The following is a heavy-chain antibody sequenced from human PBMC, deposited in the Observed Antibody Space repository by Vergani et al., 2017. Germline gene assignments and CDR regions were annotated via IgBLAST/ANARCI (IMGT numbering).Heavy chain of an antibody. V-gene: IGHV3-66*02. J-gene: IGHJ6*02. D-gene: IGHD3-10*01. Sequence: EVQLVESGGGLVQPGGSLRLSCAASGFTVSSNYMSWVRQAPGKGREWVSVIYSGGSTYYADSVKGRFTISRDNSKNTLYLQMNSLRAEDTAVYYCARDSITMVRGVYGMDVWGQGTTVTVSS. CDR1: GFTVSSNY. CDR3: ARDSITMVRGVYGMDV. CDR2: IYSGGST.